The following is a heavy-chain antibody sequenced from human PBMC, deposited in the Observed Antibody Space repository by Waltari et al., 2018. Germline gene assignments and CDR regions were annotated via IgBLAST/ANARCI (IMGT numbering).Heavy chain of an antibody. D-gene: IGHD2-2*01. CDR2: ISSIGSTI. CDR3: ARVPASTGYYGMDV. CDR1: GFTFSSYW. Sequence: EVQLVESGGGLVQPGGSLRLSCAASGFTFSSYWMHWVRQAPGKGLEWVSYISSIGSTIYYAESVKGRFTISRDNAKNSLYLQMNSLRAEDTAVYYCARVPASTGYYGMDVWGQGTTVTVSS. V-gene: IGHV3-48*04. J-gene: IGHJ6*02.